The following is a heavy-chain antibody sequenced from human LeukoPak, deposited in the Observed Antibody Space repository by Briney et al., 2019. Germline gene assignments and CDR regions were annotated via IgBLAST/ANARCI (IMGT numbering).Heavy chain of an antibody. CDR3: ARESYDRSDYENLNFDY. D-gene: IGHD3-22*01. Sequence: PSQTLSLTCTVSGGSISSGSYYWSWIRQPAGKGLEWIGRIYTSGSTNYNPSLKSRVTISVDTSKNQFSLKLSSVTAADTAVYYCARESYDRSDYENLNFDYWGQGTLVTVSS. CDR1: GGSISSGSYY. J-gene: IGHJ4*02. V-gene: IGHV4-61*02. CDR2: IYTSGST.